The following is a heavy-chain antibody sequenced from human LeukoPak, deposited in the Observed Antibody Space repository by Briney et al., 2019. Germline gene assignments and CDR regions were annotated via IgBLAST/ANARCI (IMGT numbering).Heavy chain of an antibody. CDR1: GGSISSGSYY. V-gene: IGHV4-61*02. Sequence: KPSETLSLTCTVSGGSISSGSYYWSWIRQPAGKGLEWIGRIYTSGSTNYNLSLKSRVTISVDTSKNQFSLKLSSVTAADTAVYYCARDWSGYWFDPWGQGTLVTVSS. CDR3: ARDWSGYWFDP. D-gene: IGHD3-10*01. CDR2: IYTSGST. J-gene: IGHJ5*02.